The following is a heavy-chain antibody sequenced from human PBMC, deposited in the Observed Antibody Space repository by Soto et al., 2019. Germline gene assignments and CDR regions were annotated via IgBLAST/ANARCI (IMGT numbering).Heavy chain of an antibody. CDR2: TSASGGAT. V-gene: IGHV3-23*01. CDR1: GFTFYSHA. CDR3: VDGAATGRPPLDP. Sequence: PGGSLRLSCAASGFTFYSHAMSWVRQAPGKGLEWVSGTSASGGATYYADSVKGRFTMSRDNAKNTLWLQMNSLRVEDTAVYYCVDGAATGRPPLDPWGQGTLVTVSS. J-gene: IGHJ5*02. D-gene: IGHD3-9*01.